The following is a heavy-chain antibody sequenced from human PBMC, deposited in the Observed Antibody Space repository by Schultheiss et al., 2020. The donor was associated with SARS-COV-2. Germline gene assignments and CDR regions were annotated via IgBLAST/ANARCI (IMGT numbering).Heavy chain of an antibody. CDR3: ARSSPGDY. D-gene: IGHD6-6*01. V-gene: IGHV1-3*01. Sequence: ASVKVSCKASGYTFTSYAIHWVRQATGQRPEWMGWINAGNGNTKYSQKIQDRVTITRDTSASTAYMELSSLRSEDTAVYYCARSSPGDYWGQGTLVTVSS. CDR1: GYTFTSYA. CDR2: INAGNGNT. J-gene: IGHJ4*02.